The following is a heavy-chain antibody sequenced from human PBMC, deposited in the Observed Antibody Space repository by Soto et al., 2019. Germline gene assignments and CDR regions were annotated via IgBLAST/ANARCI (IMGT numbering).Heavy chain of an antibody. CDR1: VFTVDTYW. CDR2: INSDGTIS. J-gene: IGHJ6*02. D-gene: IGHD2-21*01. CDR3: ARLSGDHSAFFSYGMDA. Sequence: GSLRVCCAASVFTVDTYWMNWVRQAPGKGPEWLSGINSDGTISSYADSVKGRFTISRDNARNTLSLQMNSLRADDTAVYYCARLSGDHSAFFSYGMDAWGQGTTVTVSS. V-gene: IGHV3-74*01.